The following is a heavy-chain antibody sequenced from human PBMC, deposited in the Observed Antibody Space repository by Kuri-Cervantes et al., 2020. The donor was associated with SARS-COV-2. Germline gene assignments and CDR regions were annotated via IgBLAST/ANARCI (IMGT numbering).Heavy chain of an antibody. D-gene: IGHD2-21*02. V-gene: IGHV3-15*05. J-gene: IGHJ4*02. CDR2: IRSKTDGGEI. CDR3: WQVVVGTAIDY. Sequence: LRLSCEASGFSFSTAWMNWVRQAPGKGLEWVGRIRSKTDGGEIEYAAPAKGRFTISRDDSKNTLYLQMSSLRTDDTAVYFCWQVVVGTAIDYWGQGSLVTVSS. CDR1: GFSFSTAW.